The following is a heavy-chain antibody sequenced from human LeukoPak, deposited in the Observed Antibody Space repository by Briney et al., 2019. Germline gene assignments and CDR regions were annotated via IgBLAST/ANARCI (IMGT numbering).Heavy chain of an antibody. CDR1: GYIFTSYY. Sequence: DSVKVSCKASGYIFTSYYIHWVRPAPGQGLEWMGWISTYNAKTKYAQNLQGRVAMTTDTSTSTVYMELRSLTSDDTAVYYCARDTGSNFFDPWGQETRDTVAS. CDR3: ARDTGSNFFDP. V-gene: IGHV1-18*04. D-gene: IGHD1-26*01. J-gene: IGHJ5*02. CDR2: ISTYNAKT.